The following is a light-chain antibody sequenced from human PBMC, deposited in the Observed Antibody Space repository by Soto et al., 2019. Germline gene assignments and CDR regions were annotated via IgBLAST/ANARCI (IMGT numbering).Light chain of an antibody. J-gene: IGKJ1*01. V-gene: IGKV1-5*01. CDR2: DAS. CDR1: QSISSY. Sequence: DIQLTQSPSSLSASVGDRATITCRASQSISSYLNWYQQKPGKAPKLLIYDASSLESGVPSRFSGSGSGTEFTLTISSLQPDDFATYYCQQYNSSPWTFGQGSKVDI. CDR3: QQYNSSPWT.